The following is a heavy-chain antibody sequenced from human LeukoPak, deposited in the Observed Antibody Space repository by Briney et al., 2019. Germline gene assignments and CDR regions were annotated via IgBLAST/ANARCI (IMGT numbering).Heavy chain of an antibody. CDR2: VNPSGDET. CDR3: AKDRAGTPWAD. V-gene: IGHV3-23*01. CDR1: RFTLSSYS. Sequence: GGSLRLSCAAPRFTLSSYSMAWVRQAPGKGLEWVSTVNPSGDETYYADSVKGRFTISRDNSKNTVYLQMNRLRAGDTAVYYCAKDRAGTPWADWGQGTLVTVSS. D-gene: IGHD1-1*01. J-gene: IGHJ4*02.